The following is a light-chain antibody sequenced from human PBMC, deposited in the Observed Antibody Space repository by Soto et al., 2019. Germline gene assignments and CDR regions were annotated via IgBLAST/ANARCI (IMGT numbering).Light chain of an antibody. CDR3: CSYADTFRRYV. CDR2: DVS. CDR1: SSDVGGFDY. J-gene: IGLJ1*01. Sequence: ALTQPRSVSGSPGQSVTFSCTGTSSDVGGFDYVSWVQQHPGKVPKLMIYDVSKRPSGVPDRFSGSKSGNTASLTISGLQAEDEADYYCCSYADTFRRYVFRTGTKVTVL. V-gene: IGLV2-11*01.